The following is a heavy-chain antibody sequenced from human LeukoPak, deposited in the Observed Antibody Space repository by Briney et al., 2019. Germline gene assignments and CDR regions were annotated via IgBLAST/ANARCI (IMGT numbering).Heavy chain of an antibody. CDR2: IWYDGSNK. CDR3: ARGNFRRDGYNFDY. CDR1: GVIFSGYG. D-gene: IGHD5-24*01. Sequence: GGSLRLSCAASGVIFSGYGMHWVRQAPGKGLEWVAVIWYDGSNKYYADSVKGRFTISRDNSKNTLYLQMNSLRAEDTAVFYCARGNFRRDGYNFDYWGQGTLVTVSS. J-gene: IGHJ4*02. V-gene: IGHV3-33*01.